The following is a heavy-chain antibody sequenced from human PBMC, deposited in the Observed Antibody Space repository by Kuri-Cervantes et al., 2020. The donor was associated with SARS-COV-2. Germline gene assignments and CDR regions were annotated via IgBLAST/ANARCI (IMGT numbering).Heavy chain of an antibody. CDR1: GGSISSYY. CDR2: IYNSGST. Sequence: SETLSLTCTVSGGSISSYYWSWIRQPAGKGLEWIGGIYNSGSTNYNPSLKSRVTMSVDTSKNQFSLKLSSVTAADTAVYYCARDIGFAAVGLFDYWGQGTLVTVSS. CDR3: ARDIGFAAVGLFDY. J-gene: IGHJ4*02. V-gene: IGHV4-4*07. D-gene: IGHD6-13*01.